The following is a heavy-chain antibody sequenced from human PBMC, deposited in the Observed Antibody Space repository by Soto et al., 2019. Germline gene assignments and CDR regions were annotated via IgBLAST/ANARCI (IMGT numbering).Heavy chain of an antibody. CDR1: GYTFTSYY. D-gene: IGHD3-22*01. CDR3: AREQNHYYDSSGQPRLYYYYGMDV. Sequence: ASLKVSCKASGYTFTSYYMHCVRQAPGQGLEWMGIINPSGGSTSYAQKFQGRVTMTRDTSTSTVYMELSSLRSEDTAVYYCAREQNHYYDSSGQPRLYYYYGMDVWGQGTTVTVSS. V-gene: IGHV1-46*01. CDR2: INPSGGST. J-gene: IGHJ6*02.